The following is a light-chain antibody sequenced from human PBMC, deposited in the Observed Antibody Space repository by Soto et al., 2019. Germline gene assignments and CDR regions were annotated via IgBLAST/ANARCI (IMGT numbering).Light chain of an antibody. CDR1: QSIGTW. CDR2: KAS. Sequence: DIQVTQSPSTLSASVGDRVTITCRASQSIGTWLAWYQQKPGKAPKILIYKASSLESGVPSRFSGSGSGTEFTLTISSLQPDDFASYYCQQYNSYRSFGQGTKVEIK. J-gene: IGKJ1*01. CDR3: QQYNSYRS. V-gene: IGKV1-5*03.